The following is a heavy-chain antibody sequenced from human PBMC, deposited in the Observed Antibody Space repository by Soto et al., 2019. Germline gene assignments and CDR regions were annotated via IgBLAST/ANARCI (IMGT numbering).Heavy chain of an antibody. V-gene: IGHV1-69*12. CDR3: ARSTLGDGAYAYFDY. CDR2: IIPIFGTA. CDR1: GGTFSSYA. Sequence: QVQLVQSGAEVKKPGSSVKVSCKASGGTFSSYAISWVRQAPGQGLEWMGGIIPIFGTANYAQKFQGRVTRTADESTSTAYMELSSLRSEDTDVYYCARSTLGDGAYAYFDYWGQGTLVTVSS. J-gene: IGHJ4*02. D-gene: IGHD4-17*01.